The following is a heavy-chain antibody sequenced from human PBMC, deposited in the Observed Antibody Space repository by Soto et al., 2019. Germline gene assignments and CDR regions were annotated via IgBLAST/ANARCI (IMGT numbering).Heavy chain of an antibody. CDR1: GFSFSSYS. V-gene: IGHV3-30*04. J-gene: IGHJ6*02. Sequence: GSLRLSCAASGFSFSSYSMHWVRQAPGKGLEWVAVISYDGSNKYYADSVKGRFTITRDSSKNTVSLQMNSLRLEDTTVYYCARAPPRGIAAPGTWGSGMDVWGQGTTVTVSS. D-gene: IGHD6-13*01. CDR2: ISYDGSNK. CDR3: ARAPPRGIAAPGTWGSGMDV.